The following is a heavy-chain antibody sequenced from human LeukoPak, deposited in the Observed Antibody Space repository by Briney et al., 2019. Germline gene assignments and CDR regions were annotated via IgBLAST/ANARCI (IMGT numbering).Heavy chain of an antibody. Sequence: PSETLSLTCTVSGGSISGYYWSWVRQPPGKGLEWIAYIYYTGSTNYNPSLKSRVTVSVDKSSNQFSLKLNSVTAADTAVYYCAREIAVAANFDYWGQGTLVTVSS. D-gene: IGHD6-19*01. J-gene: IGHJ4*02. CDR3: AREIAVAANFDY. CDR1: GGSISGYY. CDR2: IYYTGST. V-gene: IGHV4-59*01.